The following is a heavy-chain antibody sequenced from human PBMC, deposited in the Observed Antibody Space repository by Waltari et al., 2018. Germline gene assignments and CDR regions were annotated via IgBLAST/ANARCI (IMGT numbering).Heavy chain of an antibody. CDR3: ARQCKGYNYGLGDYYYYGMDV. CDR2: IYYSGTT. V-gene: IGHV4-39*01. CDR1: GGSIRSSNYY. J-gene: IGHJ6*02. Sequence: QLQLQESGPGLVKPSATLSLTCTVSGGSIRSSNYYWGRIRQPPWKGLEWIGSIYYSGTTYYNPALKSRVTISVDTSKNQFSLKLSSVTASDTAMYYCARQCKGYNYGLGDYYYYGMDVWGQGTTVTVSS. D-gene: IGHD5-18*01.